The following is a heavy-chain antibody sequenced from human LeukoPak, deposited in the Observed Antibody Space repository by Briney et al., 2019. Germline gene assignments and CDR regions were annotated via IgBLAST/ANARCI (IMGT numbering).Heavy chain of an antibody. CDR3: ARSRCSSISCASRGAFDI. CDR1: GGFISNYY. J-gene: IGHJ3*02. D-gene: IGHD2-2*01. Sequence: SETLSLTCTVSGGFISNYYWSWIRQPAGKGLELIGRIYTSGSTNCNPSLKSRVTMSVDTSKNQFSLKLSSVTAADTAVYYCARSRCSSISCASRGAFDIWGQGTMVTVSS. V-gene: IGHV4-4*07. CDR2: IYTSGST.